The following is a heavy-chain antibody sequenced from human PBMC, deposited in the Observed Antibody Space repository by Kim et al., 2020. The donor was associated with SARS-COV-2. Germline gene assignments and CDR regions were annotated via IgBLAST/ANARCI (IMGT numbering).Heavy chain of an antibody. CDR1: GGSISSSSDY. Sequence: SETLSLTCTVSGGSISSSSDYWGWIRQPPGKGLEWIGGIFQTGSTYYNPSLKSRVTISVDTSKNQFSLKLTSVTAADTAVYYGAVYSGYDMQFDPWGQGTLVTVSS. CDR3: AVYSGYDMQFDP. J-gene: IGHJ5*02. V-gene: IGHV4-39*01. D-gene: IGHD5-12*01. CDR2: IFQTGST.